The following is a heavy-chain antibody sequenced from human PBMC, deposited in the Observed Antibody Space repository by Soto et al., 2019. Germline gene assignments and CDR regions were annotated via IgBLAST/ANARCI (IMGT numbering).Heavy chain of an antibody. CDR2: IYYSGST. J-gene: IGHJ6*03. CDR1: GGSISSGDYY. V-gene: IGHV4-30-4*01. D-gene: IGHD3-10*01. CDR3: AVITMVGGVIFSGYYYMDV. Sequence: SETLSLTCTVSGGSISSGDYYWSWIRQPPGKGLEWIGYIYYSGSTYYNPSLKSRVTISVDTSKNQFSLKLSSVTAADTAVYYCAVITMVGGVIFSGYYYMDVWGKGTTVTVSS.